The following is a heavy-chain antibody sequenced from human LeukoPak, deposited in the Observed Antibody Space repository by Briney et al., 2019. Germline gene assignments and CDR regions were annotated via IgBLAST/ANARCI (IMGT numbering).Heavy chain of an antibody. CDR2: VYYTGST. D-gene: IGHD5-24*01. Sequence: KPSETLSLTCTVSGGSISSTSYYCGWIRQSPGKGLEWIGSVYYTGSTQDNPSLKGRVTISEDTSKNQFSLKLTSVTAEDTAVYYCARQLGDGYNLVYWFDPWGQGTLVTVPS. CDR3: ARQLGDGYNLVYWFDP. V-gene: IGHV4-39*01. J-gene: IGHJ5*02. CDR1: GGSISSTSYY.